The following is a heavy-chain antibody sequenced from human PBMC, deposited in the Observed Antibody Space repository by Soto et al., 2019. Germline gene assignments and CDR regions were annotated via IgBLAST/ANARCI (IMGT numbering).Heavy chain of an antibody. CDR1: GFAFNTYW. CDR2: IKQDGSEK. Sequence: EVQLVESGGSLVQPGGSLRVSCAASGFAFNTYWMTWVRLAPGKGLEVVANIKQDGSEKDYVDSVKGRFTISRDNAKNSLYLQMNSLRAEHEAVYYCARHAVYCFDCWGQGPLVTVSS. V-gene: IGHV3-7*03. J-gene: IGHJ4*02. CDR3: ARHAVYCFDC.